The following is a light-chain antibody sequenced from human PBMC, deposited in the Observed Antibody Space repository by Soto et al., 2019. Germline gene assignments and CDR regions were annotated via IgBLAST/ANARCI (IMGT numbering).Light chain of an antibody. CDR3: CSYAGSYTVV. V-gene: IGLV2-11*01. Sequence: QSALTQPRSVSGSPGQSVTISCTGTSSDGGGYNYVSWYQQHPGKAPKLMIYDVSKRPSGVPDRFSGSKSGNTASLTISGLQAEDEADYYCCSYAGSYTVVFGGETKLPVL. CDR1: SSDGGGYNY. CDR2: DVS. J-gene: IGLJ2*01.